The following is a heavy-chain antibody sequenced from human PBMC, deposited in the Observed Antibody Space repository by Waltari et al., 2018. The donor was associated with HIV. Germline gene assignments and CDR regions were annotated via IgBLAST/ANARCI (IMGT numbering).Heavy chain of an antibody. V-gene: IGHV4-61*02. J-gene: IGHJ4*02. CDR3: ARDRTPSIVGAKHFDY. Sequence: QVQLQESGPGLVKPSQTLSLTCTVSGGSISSGSYYWSWIRQPAGKGLEWIGRIYTSGSTNYNPSLKSRVTISVDTSKNQFSRKLSSVTAADTAVYYCARDRTPSIVGAKHFDYWGQGTLVTVSS. CDR1: GGSISSGSYY. D-gene: IGHD1-26*01. CDR2: IYTSGST.